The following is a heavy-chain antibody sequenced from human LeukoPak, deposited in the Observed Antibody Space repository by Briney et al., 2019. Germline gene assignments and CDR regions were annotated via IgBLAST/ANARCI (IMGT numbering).Heavy chain of an antibody. J-gene: IGHJ4*02. D-gene: IGHD6-13*01. CDR3: ASKGYSSSWYSN. CDR2: IKQDGSEK. Sequence: GGSLRLSCAASGFTFSSYAVHWVRQAPGKGLEWVANIKQDGSEKYYVDSVKGRFTISRDNAKNSLYLQMNSLRAEDTAVYYCASKGYSSSWYSNWGQGTLVTVSS. V-gene: IGHV3-7*01. CDR1: GFTFSSYA.